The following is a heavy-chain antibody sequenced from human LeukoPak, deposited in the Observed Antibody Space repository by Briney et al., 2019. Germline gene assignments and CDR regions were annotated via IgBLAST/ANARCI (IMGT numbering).Heavy chain of an antibody. CDR3: ARDERDWGSGEGWFDP. D-gene: IGHD7-27*01. CDR2: IYYSGST. Sequence: PSETLSLTCTVSGGSISSSSYYWGWIRQPPGKGLEWIGSIYYSGSTYYNPSLKSRVTISVDTSKNQFSLKLSSVTAADTAVYYCARDERDWGSGEGWFDPWGQGTLVTVSS. J-gene: IGHJ5*02. V-gene: IGHV4-39*02. CDR1: GGSISSSSYY.